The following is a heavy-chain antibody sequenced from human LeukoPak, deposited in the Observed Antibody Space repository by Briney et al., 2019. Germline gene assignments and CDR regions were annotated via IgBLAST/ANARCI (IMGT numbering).Heavy chain of an antibody. CDR2: ISYDGSNK. V-gene: IGHV3-30*04. J-gene: IGHJ4*02. D-gene: IGHD6-13*01. CDR3: ARALYSSSPPEFDY. Sequence: GRSLRLSCAASGFTFSSYAMHWVRQAPGKGLEWVAVISYDGSNKYYADSVKGRFTISRDNSKNTLYLQMNSLRAEDTAVYYCARALYSSSPPEFDYWGQGTLVTVPS. CDR1: GFTFSSYA.